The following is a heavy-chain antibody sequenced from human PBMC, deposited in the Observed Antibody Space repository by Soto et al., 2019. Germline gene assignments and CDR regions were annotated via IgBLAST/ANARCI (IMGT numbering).Heavy chain of an antibody. V-gene: IGHV3-33*01. CDR2: IWYDGSNK. J-gene: IGHJ3*02. CDR3: AREVLGCSGGSCYSRAAFDI. CDR1: GFTFSSYG. Sequence: QVQLVESGGGAVQPGRSLRLSCAASGFTFSSYGMHWVRQAPGKGLEWVAVIWYDGSNKYYADSVKGRFTISRDNSKNTLYLQMNSLRAEDTAVYYCAREVLGCSGGSCYSRAAFDIWGQGTIVTVSS. D-gene: IGHD2-15*01.